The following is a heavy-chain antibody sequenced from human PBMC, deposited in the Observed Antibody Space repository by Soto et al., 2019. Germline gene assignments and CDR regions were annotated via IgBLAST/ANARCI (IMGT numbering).Heavy chain of an antibody. CDR2: IKSKTDGGTT. CDR3: STGGSPTTPLTDY. Sequence: GGSLRLSCAASGFTFSNAWMSWVRQAPGKGLEWVGRIKSKTDGGTTDYAAPVKGRFTISRDDSKNTLYLQMNSLKTEDTAVYYCSTGGSPTTPLTDYWGQGTLVTVSS. CDR1: GFTFSNAW. J-gene: IGHJ4*02. V-gene: IGHV3-15*01. D-gene: IGHD3-16*01.